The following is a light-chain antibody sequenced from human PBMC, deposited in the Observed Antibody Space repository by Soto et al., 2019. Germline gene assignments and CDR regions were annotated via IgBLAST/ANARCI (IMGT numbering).Light chain of an antibody. V-gene: IGKV3-11*01. J-gene: IGKJ4*01. CDR3: QQRSDWPSA. Sequence: DTVLTQSPDTLSLSPGERATLSCKASQSISDYLAWYQQKPGQAPRLLIYDASNRATGIPARFSGSGSGTDFTLTISSLEPEAFAVYYCQQRSDWPSAFGGGTRLEIK. CDR1: QSISDY. CDR2: DAS.